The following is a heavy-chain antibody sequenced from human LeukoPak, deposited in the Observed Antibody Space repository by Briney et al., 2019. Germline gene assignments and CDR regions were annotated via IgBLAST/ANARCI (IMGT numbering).Heavy chain of an antibody. D-gene: IGHD3-10*01. CDR1: GFTFSNHG. Sequence: GGSLRLSCAASGFTFSNHGMNWVRQAPGKGLEWVSGISASGDSTYYADSVKGRFTISRDNSKNTLSLQMNSLRAEDTARYYCAKDRGIISDYWGQGTLVTVSS. CDR3: AKDRGIISDY. V-gene: IGHV3-23*01. J-gene: IGHJ4*02. CDR2: ISASGDST.